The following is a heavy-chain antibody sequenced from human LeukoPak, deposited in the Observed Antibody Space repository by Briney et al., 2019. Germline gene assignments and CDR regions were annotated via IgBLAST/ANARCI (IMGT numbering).Heavy chain of an antibody. CDR1: GFTFRNYV. CDR3: ARIRGDYGTH. V-gene: IGHV3-30-3*01. D-gene: IGHD4-17*01. CDR2: ISYDGSNK. J-gene: IGHJ4*02. Sequence: GGSLRLSCAASGFTFRNYVIHWVRQAPGKGLEWVAVISYDGSNKYYADSVKGRFTISRDNSKNTLYLQMNSLRAEDTAVYYCARIRGDYGTHWGQGTLVTVSS.